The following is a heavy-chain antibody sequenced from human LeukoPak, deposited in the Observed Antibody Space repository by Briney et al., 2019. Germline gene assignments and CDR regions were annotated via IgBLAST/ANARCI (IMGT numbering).Heavy chain of an antibody. D-gene: IGHD1-26*01. CDR3: ARSWDARLNFDY. CDR2: IYSGGST. V-gene: IGHV3-66*02. J-gene: IGHJ4*02. Sequence: GGSLRLSCAASGFIVSSNYMNWVRQAPGKGLEWASVIYSGGSTYYADSVKGRFTISRDNSKNTVNLQMNDLRAEDTAVYYCARSWDARLNFDYWGQGTLVTVSS. CDR1: GFIVSSNY.